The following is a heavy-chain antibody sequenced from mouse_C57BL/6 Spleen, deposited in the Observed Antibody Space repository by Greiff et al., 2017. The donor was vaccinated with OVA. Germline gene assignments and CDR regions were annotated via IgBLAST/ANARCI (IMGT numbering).Heavy chain of an antibody. CDR3: ARARVGDYDGGFAY. CDR1: GYTFTSYC. Sequence: QVQLQQPGAELVMPGASVKLSCKASGYTFTSYCMHWVKQRPGQGLAWIGEIDPSDSYTNYNQKFKGKSTLTADKSSSTAYMQLSSLTSEDSAVDYCARARVGDYDGGFAYWGQGTLVTVSA. CDR2: IDPSDSYT. D-gene: IGHD2-4*01. V-gene: IGHV1-69*01. J-gene: IGHJ3*01.